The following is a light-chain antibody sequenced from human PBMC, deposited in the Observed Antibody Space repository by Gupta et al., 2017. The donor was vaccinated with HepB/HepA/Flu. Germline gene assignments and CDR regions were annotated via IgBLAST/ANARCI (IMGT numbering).Light chain of an antibody. CDR3: AAWDDSLNGVV. Sequence: QSVLPQPTSASGTPGQWVTISCSGSRSNIGSNTLNWYQQFPGTAPKLLIYSNNQRPSGVPDRFSGSTSGTSVSLAISGLQSEDEADYYCAAWDDSLNGVVFGGGTKLTVL. J-gene: IGLJ2*01. CDR2: SNN. V-gene: IGLV1-44*01. CDR1: RSNIGSNT.